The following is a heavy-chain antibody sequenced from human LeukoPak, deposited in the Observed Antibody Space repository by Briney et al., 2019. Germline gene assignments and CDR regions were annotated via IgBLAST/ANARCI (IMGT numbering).Heavy chain of an antibody. J-gene: IGHJ4*02. V-gene: IGHV1-46*01. CDR3: ARDGSGSSLGGYGY. CDR1: GYTFSSYY. CDR2: IDPSNDYT. Sequence: ASVKVSCKATGYTFSSYYINWVRQTPAQGLEWMGLIDPSNDYTRYAQKFEGRVTITSDTSTSTVYMHLSSLRSEDAAVYYCARDGSGSSLGGYGYWGQGTLVTVSS. D-gene: IGHD6-6*01.